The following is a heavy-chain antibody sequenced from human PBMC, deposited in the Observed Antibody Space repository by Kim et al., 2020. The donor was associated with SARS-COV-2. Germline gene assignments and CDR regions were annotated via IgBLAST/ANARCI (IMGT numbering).Heavy chain of an antibody. CDR1: DGSLTTHY. CDR3: ARRGFLDV. Sequence: SETLSLTCTVSDGSLTTHYWSWIRQPPGKGLEWIACLSDTGTTTYNPSLKSRGTISKDTSRNQFSLKLTSVIASDTAGYYCARRGFLDVWGKGSTGIGSS. D-gene: IGHD3-10*01. J-gene: IGHJ6*03. CDR2: LSDTGTT. V-gene: IGHV4-59*08.